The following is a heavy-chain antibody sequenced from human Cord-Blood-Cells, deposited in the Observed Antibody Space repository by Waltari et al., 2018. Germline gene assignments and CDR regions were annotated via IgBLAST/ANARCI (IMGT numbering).Heavy chain of an antibody. CDR3: ARGIDDSSGYYDY. Sequence: EVQLVESGGGLIQPGGSLRLSCAASGFTASGHYMSWVRQAPGKGLEWVSVIYSGGSTYYADSVKGRFTISRDNSKNTLYLQMNSLRAEDTAVYYCARGIDDSSGYYDYWGQGTLVTVSS. CDR2: IYSGGST. CDR1: GFTASGHY. V-gene: IGHV3-53*01. J-gene: IGHJ4*02. D-gene: IGHD3-22*01.